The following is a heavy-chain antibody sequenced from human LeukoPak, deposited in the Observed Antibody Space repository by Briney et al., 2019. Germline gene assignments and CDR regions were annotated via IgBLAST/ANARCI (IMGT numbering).Heavy chain of an antibody. CDR2: IFHTGTT. V-gene: IGHV4-30-4*01. Sequence: PSQTLSLTCTVSGASTGSSDHYWRWVRQTPGKGLEWLGFIFHTGTTYYNPSLQSRLRISIDTSKNQFSLRLTSATAADTAIYYCARDDSLGGTYYWGPGTPVTVAS. CDR1: GASTGSSDHY. J-gene: IGHJ4*02. D-gene: IGHD1-26*01. CDR3: ARDDSLGGTYY.